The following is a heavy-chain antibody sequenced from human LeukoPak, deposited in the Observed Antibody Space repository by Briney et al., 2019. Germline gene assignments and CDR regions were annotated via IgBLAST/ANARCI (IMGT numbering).Heavy chain of an antibody. Sequence: PSGTLSLTCSVSGDSIRSYYWSWIRQPPGKGLEWVGSISYIGSTHSNPSLRSRVTISVDTSKNQFSLRLSSVTAADTAIYYCARHLTVTGYGNDAFDIWGQGTMVTVSS. CDR3: ARHLTVTGYGNDAFDI. CDR1: GDSIRSYY. J-gene: IGHJ3*02. CDR2: ISYIGST. V-gene: IGHV4-59*08. D-gene: IGHD3-9*01.